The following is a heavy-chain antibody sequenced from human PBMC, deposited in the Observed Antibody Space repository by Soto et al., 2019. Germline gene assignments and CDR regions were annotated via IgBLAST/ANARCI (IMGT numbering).Heavy chain of an antibody. CDR1: GFTFSSYS. CDR2: ISSSSSYI. Sequence: PGRSLGLSCAASGFTFSSYSMNWVRPAPGKGLEWVSSISSSSSYIYYADSVKGRFTISRDNAKNSLYLHMNSLRAEDTAVYYYAREGWSCSSVRVHYSPYGMDVSGPGLTVTGS. D-gene: IGHD1-26*01. CDR3: AREGWSCSSVRVHYSPYGMDV. V-gene: IGHV3-21*01. J-gene: IGHJ6*02.